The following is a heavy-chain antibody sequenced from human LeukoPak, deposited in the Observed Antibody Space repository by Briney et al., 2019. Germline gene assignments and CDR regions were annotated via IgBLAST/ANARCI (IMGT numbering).Heavy chain of an antibody. CDR1: GFTFSNYA. Sequence: GASLRLSCAASGFTFSNYAMSWVRQAPGKGLEWLSAITGSGGTTYYAHSVKGRFTSSRDNSKNTLYLQMNTLRAEDTAVYYCAKRGDYDVLTGYYDSDYWGQGTLVTVSS. CDR3: AKRGDYDVLTGYYDSDY. D-gene: IGHD3-9*01. CDR2: ITGSGGTT. J-gene: IGHJ4*02. V-gene: IGHV3-23*01.